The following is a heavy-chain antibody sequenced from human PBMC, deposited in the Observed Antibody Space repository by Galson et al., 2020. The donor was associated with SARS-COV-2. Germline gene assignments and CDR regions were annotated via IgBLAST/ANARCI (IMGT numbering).Heavy chain of an antibody. Sequence: SETLSLTCTVSGYSISNGYYWGWMRQPPGKGLEWIGTIYHSGSTYYNPSLKSRVTISVDTSKNQFSLKLSSVTASDTAVYYCAKSLGYCSGGSCSNYYMDVWGKGTTVTVSS. CDR2: IYHSGST. CDR3: AKSLGYCSGGSCSNYYMDV. V-gene: IGHV4-38-2*02. CDR1: GYSISNGYY. D-gene: IGHD2-15*01. J-gene: IGHJ6*03.